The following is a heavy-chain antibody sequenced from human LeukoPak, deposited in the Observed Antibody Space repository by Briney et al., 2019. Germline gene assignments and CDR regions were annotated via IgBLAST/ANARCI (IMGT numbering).Heavy chain of an antibody. V-gene: IGHV1-69*01. J-gene: IGHJ3*02. CDR1: GGTFSSYA. CDR3: ARSSTKYQLLGAFDI. D-gene: IGHD2-2*01. Sequence: ASVKVSCKASGGTFSSYAISWVRQAPGQGLEWMGGIIPIFGTANYAQKFQGRVTITADESTSTAYMELSSLRSEDTAVYYCARSSTKYQLLGAFDIWGQGTMVTVSS. CDR2: IIPIFGTA.